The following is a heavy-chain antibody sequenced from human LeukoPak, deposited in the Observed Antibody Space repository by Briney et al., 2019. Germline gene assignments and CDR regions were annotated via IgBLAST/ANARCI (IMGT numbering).Heavy chain of an antibody. CDR3: ARDRNVAVAGTIRAFDI. Sequence: GASVKVSCKASGYTFTSYGISWVRQAPGQGLEWMGGIIPIFGTANYAQKFQGRVTITADESTSTAYMELSSLRSEDTAVYYCARDRNVAVAGTIRAFDIWGQGTMVTVSS. CDR1: GYTFTSYG. D-gene: IGHD6-19*01. J-gene: IGHJ3*02. CDR2: IIPIFGTA. V-gene: IGHV1-69*13.